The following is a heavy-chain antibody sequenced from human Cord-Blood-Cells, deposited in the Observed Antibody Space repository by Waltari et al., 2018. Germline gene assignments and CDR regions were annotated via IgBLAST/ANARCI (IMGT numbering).Heavy chain of an antibody. D-gene: IGHD6-13*01. CDR3: ARQPRASSSVDY. CDR2: IYPGDSDT. J-gene: IGHJ4*02. Sequence: WVRQMPGKGLEWMGIIYPGDSDTRYSPSFQGQVTISADKSISTAYLQWSSLKASDTAMYYCARQPRASSSVDYWGQGTLVTVSS. V-gene: IGHV5-51*01.